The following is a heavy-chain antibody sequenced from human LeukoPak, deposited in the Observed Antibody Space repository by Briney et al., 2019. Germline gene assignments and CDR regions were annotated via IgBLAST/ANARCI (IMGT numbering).Heavy chain of an antibody. CDR1: GGSISSYY. V-gene: IGHV4-4*07. D-gene: IGHD6-19*01. Sequence: PSETLSLTCTVSGGSISSYYWSWIRQPAGKGLEWIGRIYTSGSTNYNPSLESRVTMSVDTSKNQFSLKLSSVTAADTAVYYCARAEYSSGSVPFDYWGQGTLVTVSS. J-gene: IGHJ4*02. CDR3: ARAEYSSGSVPFDY. CDR2: IYTSGST.